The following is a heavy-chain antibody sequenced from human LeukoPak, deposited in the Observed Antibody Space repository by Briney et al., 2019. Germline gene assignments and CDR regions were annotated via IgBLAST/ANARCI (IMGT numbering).Heavy chain of an antibody. CDR1: GYTFTRYY. J-gene: IGHJ3*02. CDR2: INPNSGGT. V-gene: IGHV1-2*02. Sequence: SVTVRFKATGYTFTRYYIHCVRQAPGQGLEWMGWINPNSGGTNYAQKFQGRVTMTRGTSISTAYMELSRLRSDDTAVYYCARTRYYDFWSGSDASDIWGQGTLVTVSS. CDR3: ARTRYYDFWSGSDASDI. D-gene: IGHD3-3*01.